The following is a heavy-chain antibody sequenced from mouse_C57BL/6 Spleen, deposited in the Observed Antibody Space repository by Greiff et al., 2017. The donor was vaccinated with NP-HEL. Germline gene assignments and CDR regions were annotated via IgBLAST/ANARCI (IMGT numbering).Heavy chain of an antibody. J-gene: IGHJ4*01. CDR1: GFTFSDYY. CDR2: INYDGSST. D-gene: IGHD5-5*01. CDR3: ARARKDYLYAMDY. Sequence: EVHLVESEGGLVQPGSSMKLSCTASGFTFSDYYMAWVRQVPEKGLEWVANINYDGSSTYYLDSLKSRFIISRDNAKNILYLQMSSLKSEDTATYYCARARKDYLYAMDYWGQGTSVTVSS. V-gene: IGHV5-16*01.